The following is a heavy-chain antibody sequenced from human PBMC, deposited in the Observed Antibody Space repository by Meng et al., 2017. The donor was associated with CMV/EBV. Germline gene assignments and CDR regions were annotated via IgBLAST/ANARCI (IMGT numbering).Heavy chain of an antibody. J-gene: IGHJ4*02. CDR2: IKQDGSEK. Sequence: GEFLKISCAASGFTFSSYWMSWVRQAPGKGLEWVANIKQDGSEKYYVDSVKGRFTISRDNAKNSLYLQMNSLRAEDTAVYYCARVPNPYDFWSGYSPPFFDYWGQGTLVTVSS. V-gene: IGHV3-7*01. CDR1: GFTFSSYW. D-gene: IGHD3-3*01. CDR3: ARVPNPYDFWSGYSPPFFDY.